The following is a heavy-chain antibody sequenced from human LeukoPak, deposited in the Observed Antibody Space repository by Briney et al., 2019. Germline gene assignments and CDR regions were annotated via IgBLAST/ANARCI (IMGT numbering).Heavy chain of an antibody. J-gene: IGHJ4*02. Sequence: PGGSLRLSCAASGFTFSRHAMNWARQAPGKGLEWVSGINSSGGSTYYADSVKGRFTISRDDSKNTLSLQMNSLRVEDTAVYYCARDLAWGAFDYWGQGTLVTVSS. CDR2: INSSGGST. V-gene: IGHV3-23*01. CDR3: ARDLAWGAFDY. CDR1: GFTFSRHA. D-gene: IGHD7-27*01.